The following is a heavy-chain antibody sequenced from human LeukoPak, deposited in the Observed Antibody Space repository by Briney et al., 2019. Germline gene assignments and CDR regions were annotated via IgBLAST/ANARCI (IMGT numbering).Heavy chain of an antibody. D-gene: IGHD6-13*01. Sequence: ASVKVSCKASGYTFTNFDINWVRQAPGQGLEWMGWMNPVSGDAGSAQKFQGRVTLTRDTSISTAYMELSSLRSDDTAFYYCARAPMGAAALYWGQGTLVTVSS. CDR2: MNPVSGDA. J-gene: IGHJ4*02. CDR1: GYTFTNFD. V-gene: IGHV1-8*01. CDR3: ARAPMGAAALY.